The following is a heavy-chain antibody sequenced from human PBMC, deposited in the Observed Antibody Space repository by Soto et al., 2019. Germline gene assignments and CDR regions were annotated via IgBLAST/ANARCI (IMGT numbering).Heavy chain of an antibody. V-gene: IGHV4-30-4*01. D-gene: IGHD3-22*01. Sequence: SETLSLTCTVSGGSISSGDYYWSWIRQPPGKGLGWIGYIYYSGSTYYNPSLKSRLTISVDTSKNQFSLQLSSVTAADTAVYYCARGYYDSSGSDYWVQGTLVTVSS. J-gene: IGHJ4*02. CDR3: ARGYYDSSGSDY. CDR1: GGSISSGDYY. CDR2: IYYSGST.